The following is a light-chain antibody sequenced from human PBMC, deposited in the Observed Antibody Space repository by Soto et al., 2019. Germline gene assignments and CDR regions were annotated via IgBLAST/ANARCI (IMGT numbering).Light chain of an antibody. CDR2: KAS. CDR1: QSISSW. CDR3: QQYNSYWT. Sequence: DIHITHSPSTLSASAGDRVTITCRASQSISSWLAWYQQKPGKAPDLLIYKASSLESGVPSRFSGSGSGTEFTLTISSLQPDDFATYYCQQYNSYWTFGQGTKVDIK. J-gene: IGKJ1*01. V-gene: IGKV1-5*03.